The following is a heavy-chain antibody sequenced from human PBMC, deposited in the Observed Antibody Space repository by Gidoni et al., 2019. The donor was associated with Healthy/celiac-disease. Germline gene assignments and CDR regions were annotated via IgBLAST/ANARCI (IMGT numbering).Heavy chain of an antibody. Sequence: QVQLVESGGGLVKPGGSLRLSCAASGFPFSDYYMSWIRQAPGKGLEWVSYISSSGSTIYYADSVKGRFTISRDNAKNSLYLQMNSLRAEDTAVYYCARVGTGEDCTNGVCYEYYYYGMDVWGQGTTVTVSS. V-gene: IGHV3-11*01. CDR2: ISSSGSTI. CDR1: GFPFSDYY. D-gene: IGHD2-8*01. J-gene: IGHJ6*02. CDR3: ARVGTGEDCTNGVCYEYYYYGMDV.